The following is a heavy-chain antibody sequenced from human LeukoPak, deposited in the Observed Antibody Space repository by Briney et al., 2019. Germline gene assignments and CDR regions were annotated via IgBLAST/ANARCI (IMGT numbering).Heavy chain of an antibody. CDR1: GFTFSSYG. V-gene: IGHV3-30*03. CDR3: ARTPRHPNYYGSGSYGSFYYFDY. CDR2: ISYDGSNK. Sequence: GGSLRLSCVTTGFTFSSYGMHWVRQAPGKGLEWVAVISYDGSNKYYADSVKGRFTISRDNSKNTLYLQMNSLRAEDTAVYYCARTPRHPNYYGSGSYGSFYYFDYWGQGTLVTVSS. J-gene: IGHJ4*02. D-gene: IGHD3-10*01.